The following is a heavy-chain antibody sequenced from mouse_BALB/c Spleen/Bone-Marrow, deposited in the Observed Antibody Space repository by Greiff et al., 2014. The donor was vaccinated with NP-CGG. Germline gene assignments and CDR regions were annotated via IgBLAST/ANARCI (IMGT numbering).Heavy chain of an antibody. CDR2: IDPANGNT. Sequence: DVKLQESGAELVKPGASVKLSCTASGINIKDTYMHWVKQRPEQGLEWIGRIDPANGNTKYDPKFQGKATITADTSSNTAYLQLSSLTSEDTAVYYCARNYGYGKSFAYWGQGTLVTVSA. V-gene: IGHV14-3*02. CDR3: ARNYGYGKSFAY. D-gene: IGHD2-2*01. CDR1: GINIKDTY. J-gene: IGHJ3*01.